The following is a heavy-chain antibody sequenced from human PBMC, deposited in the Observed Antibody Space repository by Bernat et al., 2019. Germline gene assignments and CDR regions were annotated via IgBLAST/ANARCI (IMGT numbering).Heavy chain of an antibody. V-gene: IGHV3-15*07. CDR3: TTESVWGSYRPMGGFDY. J-gene: IGHJ4*02. D-gene: IGHD3-16*02. CDR2: IKSKTDGGTT. Sequence: EVQLVESGGGLVKPGGSLRLSCAASGFTFSNAWMNWVRQAPGKGLEWVGRIKSKTDGGTTDYAAPMKGRFTISRDDSKNTLYLQMNRLKTEDTAVYYCTTESVWGSYRPMGGFDYWGQGTLVTVSS. CDR1: GFTFSNAW.